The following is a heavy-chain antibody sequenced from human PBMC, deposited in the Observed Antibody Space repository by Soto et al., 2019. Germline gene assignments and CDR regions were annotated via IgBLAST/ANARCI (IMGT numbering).Heavy chain of an antibody. Sequence: QPGGSLRLSCSASGFTFSIYAMHWVRQAPGKGLEYVSSISTNGGSTDYAESVKGRFTISRDNSKNKVYLQMSSLRVEDTSVYFCVKGEYYYDSSGYYPFDYWGQGTLVTVSS. D-gene: IGHD3-22*01. CDR3: VKGEYYYDSSGYYPFDY. J-gene: IGHJ4*02. V-gene: IGHV3-64D*06. CDR1: GFTFSIYA. CDR2: ISTNGGST.